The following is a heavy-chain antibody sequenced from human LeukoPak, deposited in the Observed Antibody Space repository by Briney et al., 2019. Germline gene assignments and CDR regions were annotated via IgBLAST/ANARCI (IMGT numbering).Heavy chain of an antibody. CDR1: GFTFSNAW. CDR2: IKSKTDGGTT. V-gene: IGHV3-15*01. CDR3: TTVWSSIFHYDFDY. D-gene: IGHD2-21*01. J-gene: IGHJ4*02. Sequence: GGSLRLSCAASGFTFSNAWMSWVRQAPGKGLEWVGRIKSKTDGGTTDYAAPVKGRFTISRDDSKTTLYLQMNSLKTEDTAVYYCTTVWSSIFHYDFDYWGQGTLVTVSS.